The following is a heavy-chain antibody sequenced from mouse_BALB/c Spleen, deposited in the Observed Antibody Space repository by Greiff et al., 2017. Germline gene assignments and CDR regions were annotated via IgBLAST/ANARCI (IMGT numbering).Heavy chain of an antibody. J-gene: IGHJ4*01. CDR3: ARGLPTLYAMDY. CDR1: GFTFSDYY. V-gene: IGHV5-4*02. CDR2: ISDGGSYT. Sequence: DVHLVESGGGLVKPGGSLKLSCAASGFTFSDYYMYWVRQTPEKRLEWVATISDGGSYTYYPDSVKGRFTISRDNPKNTLFLQMTSLRSEDTAMYYCARGLPTLYAMDYWGQGTSVTVSS.